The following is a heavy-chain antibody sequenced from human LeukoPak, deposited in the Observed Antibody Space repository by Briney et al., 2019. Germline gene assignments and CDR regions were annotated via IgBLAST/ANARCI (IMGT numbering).Heavy chain of an antibody. CDR3: SKQWELGLGFAP. CDR2: RNPKGGVT. J-gene: IGHJ5*02. D-gene: IGHD1-26*01. V-gene: IGHV1-2*02. CDR1: VYTFTDYY. Sequence: SAKVSCKASVYTFTDYYIHGVRQAPGQGREWMGWRNPKGGVTNYAQKLQGRVTMTRDASISTAYMELGRLTCHDTAGDYRSKQWELGLGFAPWGQGTLVTVSS.